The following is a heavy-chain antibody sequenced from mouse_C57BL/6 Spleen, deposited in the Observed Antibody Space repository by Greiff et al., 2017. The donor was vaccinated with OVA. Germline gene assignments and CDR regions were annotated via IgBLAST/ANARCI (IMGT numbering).Heavy chain of an antibody. CDR3: ARDGSSLPFDY. CDR1: GYSITSGYY. J-gene: IGHJ2*01. V-gene: IGHV3-6*01. Sequence: EVHLVESGPGLVKPSQSLSLTCSVTGYSITSGYYWNWIRQFPGNKLEWMGYISYDGSNNYNPSLKNRISITRDTSKNQFFLKLNSVTTEDTATYYCARDGSSLPFDYWGQGTTLTVSS. CDR2: ISYDGSN. D-gene: IGHD1-1*01.